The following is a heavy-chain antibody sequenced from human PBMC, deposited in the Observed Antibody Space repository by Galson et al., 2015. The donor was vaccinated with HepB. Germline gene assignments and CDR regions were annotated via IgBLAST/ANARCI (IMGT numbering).Heavy chain of an antibody. CDR1: GFTFSSYG. J-gene: IGHJ4*02. D-gene: IGHD5-24*01. CDR3: AKVRRAGWLQVIDY. Sequence: SLRLSCAASGFTFSSYGMHWVCQAPGKGLEWVAVISYDGSNKYYADSVKGRFTISRDNSKNTLYLQMNSLRAEDTAVYYCAKVRRAGWLQVIDYWRQGTLVTVSS. V-gene: IGHV3-30*18. CDR2: ISYDGSNK.